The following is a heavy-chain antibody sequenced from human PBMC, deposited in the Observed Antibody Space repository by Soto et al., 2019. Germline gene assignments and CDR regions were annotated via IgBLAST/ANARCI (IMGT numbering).Heavy chain of an antibody. CDR2: FDPEDGET. V-gene: IGHV1-24*01. CDR3: ATYLTFGGVIVNRDYRC. CDR1: GYTLTELS. J-gene: IGHJ4*02. D-gene: IGHD3-16*02. Sequence: ASVKISCKVSGYTLTELSMHWVRQAPGKGLEWMGGFDPEDGETIYAQKFQGRVTMTEDTSTETAYMELSSLRSEETAVYYCATYLTFGGVIVNRDYRCWGEGTLVTVSS.